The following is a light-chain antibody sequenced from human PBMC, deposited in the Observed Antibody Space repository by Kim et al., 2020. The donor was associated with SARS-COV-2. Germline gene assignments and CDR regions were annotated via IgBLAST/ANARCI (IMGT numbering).Light chain of an antibody. CDR2: DDS. Sequence: APGKTARITWGGNNIGSKNVHWYQLKPGQAPVLVVYDDSDRPSGIPERFSGSNSGNTATLTISRVEAGDEADYYCQVWGSSSDPVVFGGGTQLTVL. J-gene: IGLJ2*01. CDR1: NIGSKN. CDR3: QVWGSSSDPVV. V-gene: IGLV3-21*03.